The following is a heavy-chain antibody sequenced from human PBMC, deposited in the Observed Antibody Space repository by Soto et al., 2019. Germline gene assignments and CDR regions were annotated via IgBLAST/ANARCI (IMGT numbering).Heavy chain of an antibody. J-gene: IGHJ5*02. CDR3: ARGEVMGYCSGGSCKGWFDP. CDR2: INHSGST. V-gene: IGHV4-34*01. Sequence: QVQLQQWGAGLLKPSETLSLTCAVYGGSFSGYYWSWIRQPPGKGLEWIGEINHSGSTNYNPSLKSRVTISVDTSKNQFSLKLSSVTAADTAVYYCARGEVMGYCSGGSCKGWFDPWGQGTLVTVSS. CDR1: GGSFSGYY. D-gene: IGHD2-15*01.